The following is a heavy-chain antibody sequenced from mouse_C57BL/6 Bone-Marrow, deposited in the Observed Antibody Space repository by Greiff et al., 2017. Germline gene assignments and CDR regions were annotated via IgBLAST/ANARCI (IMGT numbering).Heavy chain of an antibody. CDR3: ARSFYYYGRGYWYFEV. CDR1: GYSFTDYN. J-gene: IGHJ1*03. Sequence: EVQLQQSGPELVKPGASVKISCKASGYSFTDYNMNWVKQSNGKSLEWIGVINPNYGTTSYNQKFKGKATLTVDQSSSTAYMQLHSLTSEDSAVYFCARSFYYYGRGYWYFEVWGTGATVTVSS. CDR2: INPNYGTT. D-gene: IGHD1-1*01. V-gene: IGHV1-39*01.